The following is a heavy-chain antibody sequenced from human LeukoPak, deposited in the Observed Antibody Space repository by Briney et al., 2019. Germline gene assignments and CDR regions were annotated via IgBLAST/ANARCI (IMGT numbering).Heavy chain of an antibody. CDR1: GFKFDNYW. Sequence: PGGSLRLSCAASGFKFDNYWMSWVRQAPGTGLEWVANIKQDGSVKYYVDPAQGRFTISRDNARTSQCLRMNSLRPEDTAVYDCAGIGYGSSSFEYWGQGTLVTVSS. CDR2: IKQDGSVK. J-gene: IGHJ4*02. CDR3: AGIGYGSSSFEY. V-gene: IGHV3-7*01. D-gene: IGHD6-6*01.